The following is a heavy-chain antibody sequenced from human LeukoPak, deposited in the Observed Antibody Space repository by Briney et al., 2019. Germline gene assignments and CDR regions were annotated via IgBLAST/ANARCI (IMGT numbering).Heavy chain of an antibody. D-gene: IGHD6-19*01. Sequence: GASVRVSCKASGYTFTSYGISWVRQAPGQGLEWMGWISAYNGNTNYAQKLQGRVTMTTDTSTSTAYMELRSLRSDDTAVYYCARLDSSGWFGGSYFDYWGQGTLVTVSS. J-gene: IGHJ4*02. CDR2: ISAYNGNT. V-gene: IGHV1-18*01. CDR3: ARLDSSGWFGGSYFDY. CDR1: GYTFTSYG.